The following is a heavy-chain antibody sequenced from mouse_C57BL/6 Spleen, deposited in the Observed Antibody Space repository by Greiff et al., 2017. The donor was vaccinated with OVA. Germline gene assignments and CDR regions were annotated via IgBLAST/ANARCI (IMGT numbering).Heavy chain of an antibody. V-gene: IGHV1-55*01. Sequence: QVQLQQPGAELVKPGASVKMSCKASGYTFTSYWITWVKQRPGQGLEWIGDIYPGSGSTNYNEKFKSKATLTVDTSSSTAYMQLSSLTSEDSAVYYCAREGACGGTFDYWGQGTTLTVSS. J-gene: IGHJ2*01. CDR2: IYPGSGST. D-gene: IGHD3-1*01. CDR1: GYTFTSYW. CDR3: AREGACGGTFDY.